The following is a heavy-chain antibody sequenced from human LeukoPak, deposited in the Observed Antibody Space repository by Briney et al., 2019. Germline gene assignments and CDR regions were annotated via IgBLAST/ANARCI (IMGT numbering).Heavy chain of an antibody. D-gene: IGHD3-10*01. CDR2: ISGSGGST. CDR1: GFTFSTYA. CDR3: ARGDRGYFDY. V-gene: IGHV3-23*01. Sequence: PGGSLRLSCAASGFTFSTYAMSWVRQAPGKGLEWVSGISGSGGSTYYADSVKGRFTISRDNSKNTLNLQMNSLRDEDTAVYYCARGDRGYFDYWGQGTLVTVSS. J-gene: IGHJ4*01.